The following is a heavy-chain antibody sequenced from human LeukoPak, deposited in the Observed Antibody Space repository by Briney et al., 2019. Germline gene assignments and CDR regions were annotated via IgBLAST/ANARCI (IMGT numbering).Heavy chain of an antibody. CDR2: IKQDGSEK. V-gene: IGHV3-7*01. J-gene: IGHJ4*02. Sequence: GRSLRLSCAASGFTFSSYWMSWVRQAPGKGLEWVANIKQDGSEKYYVDSVKGRFTISRDNAKNSLYLQMNSLRAEDTAVYYCARGEDVLRFLEWLFIYWGQGTLVTVSS. CDR1: GFTFSSYW. CDR3: ARGEDVLRFLEWLFIY. D-gene: IGHD3-3*01.